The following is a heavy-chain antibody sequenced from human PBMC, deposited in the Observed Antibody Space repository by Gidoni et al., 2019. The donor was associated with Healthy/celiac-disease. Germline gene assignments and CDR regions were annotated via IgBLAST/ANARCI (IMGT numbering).Heavy chain of an antibody. Sequence: QLQLQESGPGLVKPSETLSLTCTVSGGSISSSSYYWGWIRQPPGKGLEWIGSIYYSGSTYYNPSLKSRVTISVDTSKNQFSLKLSSVTAADTAVYYCARRSAAGVYMSWFDPWGQGTLVTVSS. CDR3: ARRSAAGVYMSWFDP. D-gene: IGHD6-13*01. V-gene: IGHV4-39*01. J-gene: IGHJ5*02. CDR1: GGSISSSSYY. CDR2: IYYSGST.